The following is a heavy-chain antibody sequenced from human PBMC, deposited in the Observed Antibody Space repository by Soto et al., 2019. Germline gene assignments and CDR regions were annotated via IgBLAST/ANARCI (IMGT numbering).Heavy chain of an antibody. CDR1: GFTFSGSA. V-gene: IGHV3-73*01. J-gene: IGHJ3*02. CDR2: IRRKANSYAT. Sequence: PGGSLRLSCAASGFTFSGSAMHWVRQASGKGREGVGRIRRKANSYATAYAASVKGRFTMSRDDSKNTVYLQMNSLKTEDTAVYYCTSDDGSGRWVGDFDSWGQGTMVAVSS. CDR3: TSDDGSGRWVGDFDS. D-gene: IGHD3-10*01.